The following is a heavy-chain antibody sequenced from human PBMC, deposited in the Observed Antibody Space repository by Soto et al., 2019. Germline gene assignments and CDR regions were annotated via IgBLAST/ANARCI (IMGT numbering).Heavy chain of an antibody. CDR1: GYTFTSYY. V-gene: IGHV1-46*01. J-gene: IGHJ6*03. CDR2: INPSGGST. Sequence: ASVKVSCKASGYTFTSYYMHWVRQAPGQGLEWMGIINPSGGSTSYAQKFQGRVTMTRDTSTSTVYMELSSLRSDDTDVYFFSRANRYCSGGSCYSLYYMDVWGKGTTVTVSS. D-gene: IGHD2-15*01. CDR3: SRANRYCSGGSCYSLYYMDV.